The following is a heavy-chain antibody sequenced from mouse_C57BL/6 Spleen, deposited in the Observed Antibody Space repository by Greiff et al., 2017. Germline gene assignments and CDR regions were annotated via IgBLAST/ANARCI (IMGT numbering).Heavy chain of an antibody. J-gene: IGHJ2*01. V-gene: IGHV1-82*01. CDR1: GYAFSSSW. D-gene: IGHD6-2*01. Sequence: QVQLKQSGPELVKPGASVKISCKASGYAFSSSWMNWVKQRPGKGLEWIGRIYPGDGDTNYNGKFKGKATLTADKSSSTAYMQLSSLTSEDSAVYFCAREGLVYFDYWGQGTTLTVSS. CDR2: IYPGDGDT. CDR3: AREGLVYFDY.